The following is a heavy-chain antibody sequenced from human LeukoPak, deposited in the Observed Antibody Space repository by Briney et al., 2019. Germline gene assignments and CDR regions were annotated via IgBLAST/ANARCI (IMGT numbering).Heavy chain of an antibody. CDR3: ATRHSSGRNWFDP. D-gene: IGHD6-19*01. J-gene: IGHJ5*02. V-gene: IGHV3-33*01. CDR2: IWYDGTNK. Sequence: PGGSLRLSCAASGFAFSSFGMHWVRQAPGKGLEWVAVIWYDGTNKYYADSVKGRFTISRDNSKNTLYLQMNSLRAEDTAVYYCATRHSSGRNWFDPWGQGTLVTVSS. CDR1: GFAFSSFG.